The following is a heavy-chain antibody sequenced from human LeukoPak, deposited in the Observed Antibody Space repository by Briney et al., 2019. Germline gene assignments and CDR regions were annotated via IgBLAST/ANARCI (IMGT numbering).Heavy chain of an antibody. J-gene: IGHJ4*02. CDR1: GFTFSSYS. CDR2: ISGSGGRI. V-gene: IGHV3-23*01. Sequence: GGSLRLSCAASGFTFSSYSMSWVRQAPGKGLEWVSSISGSGGRIDYADSVRGRFTISRDNSKNTLSLQMNSLTAEDTAVYYCAKNPRLEGWIYFDSWGQGILVTVSS. D-gene: IGHD1-1*01. CDR3: AKNPRLEGWIYFDS.